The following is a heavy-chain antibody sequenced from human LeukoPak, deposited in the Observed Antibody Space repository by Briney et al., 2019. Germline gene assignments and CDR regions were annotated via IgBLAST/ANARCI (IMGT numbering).Heavy chain of an antibody. CDR1: GGSISSYY. CDR3: ARGGTTDHYYYYMDV. D-gene: IGHD2-2*01. J-gene: IGHJ6*03. Sequence: PSETLSLTCTVSGGSISSYYWSWIRQPPGKGLEWIGYIYYSGSTNYNPSLKSRVTISVDKSKNQFSLKLSSVTAADTAVYYCARGGTTDHYYYYMDVWGKGTTVTVSS. CDR2: IYYSGST. V-gene: IGHV4-59*01.